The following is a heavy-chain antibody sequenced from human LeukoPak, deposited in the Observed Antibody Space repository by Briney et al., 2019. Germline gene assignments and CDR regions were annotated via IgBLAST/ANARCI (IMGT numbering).Heavy chain of an antibody. V-gene: IGHV3-23*01. Sequence: GGSLRLSCAASGFTFSSYAMSWVRQAPGKGLEWVSAISGSGGSTYYADSVKGRFTIPRDNSKNTLYLQMNSLRAEDTAVYYCAKGSVVYDFWSGFDYWGQGTLVTVSS. CDR2: ISGSGGST. CDR1: GFTFSSYA. D-gene: IGHD3-3*01. CDR3: AKGSVVYDFWSGFDY. J-gene: IGHJ4*02.